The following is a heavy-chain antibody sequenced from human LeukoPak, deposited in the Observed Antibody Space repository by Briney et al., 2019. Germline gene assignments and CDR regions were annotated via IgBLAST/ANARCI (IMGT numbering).Heavy chain of an antibody. CDR2: INPNSGGT. J-gene: IGHJ3*02. D-gene: IGHD3-22*01. CDR3: ARDAITMIVVVTVGDAFDI. CDR1: GYTFTSYD. Sequence: ASVKVSCKASGYTFTSYDINWVRQAPGQGLEWMGWINPNSGGTNYAQKFQGRVTMTTDTSTSTAYMELRSLRSDDTAVYYCARDAITMIVVVTVGDAFDIWGQGTMVTVSS. V-gene: IGHV1-18*01.